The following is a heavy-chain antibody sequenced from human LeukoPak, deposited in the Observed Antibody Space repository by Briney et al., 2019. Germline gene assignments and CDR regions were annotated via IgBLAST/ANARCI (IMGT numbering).Heavy chain of an antibody. CDR3: ARLGY. Sequence: PGGSLRLSCAASGFSFSSYAMHWVRQAPGKGLEWVAVISYDGSNKYYADSVKGRFTISRDNSKNTLYLQMNSLGAEDTAVYYCARLGYWGQGTLVTVSS. CDR1: GFSFSSYA. V-gene: IGHV3-30*04. D-gene: IGHD7-27*01. J-gene: IGHJ4*02. CDR2: ISYDGSNK.